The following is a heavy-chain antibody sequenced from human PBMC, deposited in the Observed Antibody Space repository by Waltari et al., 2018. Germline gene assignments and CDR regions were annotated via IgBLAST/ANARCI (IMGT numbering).Heavy chain of an antibody. J-gene: IGHJ4*02. Sequence: EVQLVESGGGLIQPGGSLRLSCAASGFTVSSNYMSWVRQAPGKGLEWGSVNYSGGSTYDADSGKGRFTISRDNSKNTLYLQMNSLRAEDTAVYYCARGRGSDGYLIDYWGQGTLVTVSS. CDR1: GFTVSSNY. CDR3: ARGRGSDGYLIDY. V-gene: IGHV3-53*01. CDR2: NYSGGST. D-gene: IGHD3-16*01.